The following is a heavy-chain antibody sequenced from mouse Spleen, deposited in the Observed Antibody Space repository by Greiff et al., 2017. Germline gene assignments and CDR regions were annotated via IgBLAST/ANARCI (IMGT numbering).Heavy chain of an antibody. CDR2: IIPSRGYT. CDR1: GYTLTSCT. CDR3: ARGYYGSSPPYAMDY. J-gene: IGHJ4*01. V-gene: IGHV1-4*01. Sequence: QVQLKESGPDLARPGASVKMSCKVSGYTLTSCTMHWVKQRPGEGREWLGYIIPSRGYTKYNQKFKEKATLTADKSSSTAYMQLSSLTSEDSAVYYCARGYYGSSPPYAMDYWGQGTSVTVSS. D-gene: IGHD1-1*01.